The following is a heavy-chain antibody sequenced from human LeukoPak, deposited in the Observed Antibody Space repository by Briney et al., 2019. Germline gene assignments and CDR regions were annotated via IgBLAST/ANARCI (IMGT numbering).Heavy chain of an antibody. D-gene: IGHD3-22*01. CDR1: GGSITRNSCY. J-gene: IGHJ4*02. CDR2: IYYTGST. V-gene: IGHV4-39*01. CDR3: ARREGYFDY. Sequence: SETLSLTCTVSGGSITRNSCYWAWIRQPPGKGLEWIASIYYTGSTYYNPSLKSRITISLDISKNQFSLKLSSVTALDTAMYYCARREGYFDYWGQGALVTVSS.